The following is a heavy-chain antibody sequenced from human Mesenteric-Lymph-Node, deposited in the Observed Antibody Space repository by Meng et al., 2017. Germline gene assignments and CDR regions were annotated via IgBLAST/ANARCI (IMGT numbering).Heavy chain of an antibody. CDR3: ARGLVRGVIIINWFDP. Sequence: QVPVQQLGAGLFKPSETLTLTCCVYGRSFSGCYWGLIRQPPGKGLEWMWEINHSGSNNYNPSLKRRVTISVDTSKNQFSLKLSSVNAADTAVYYCARGLVRGVIIINWFDPWGQGTLVTVSS. J-gene: IGHJ5*02. CDR1: GRSFSGCY. CDR2: INHSGSN. D-gene: IGHD3-10*01. V-gene: IGHV4-34*01.